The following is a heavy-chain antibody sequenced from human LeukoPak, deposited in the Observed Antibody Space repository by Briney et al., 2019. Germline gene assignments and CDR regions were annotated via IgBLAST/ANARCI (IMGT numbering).Heavy chain of an antibody. Sequence: GESLKISCKGSGYSFTSYWIGWVRQMPGKGLEWMGIIYPGDSDTRYSPSFQGQVTISADKSISTAYLQWSSLKASDTAMYYCARQGATVTTEYYYYYMDVWGKGTTVTVSS. J-gene: IGHJ6*03. CDR3: ARQGATVTTEYYYYYMDV. CDR1: GYSFTSYW. D-gene: IGHD4-17*01. V-gene: IGHV5-51*01. CDR2: IYPGDSDT.